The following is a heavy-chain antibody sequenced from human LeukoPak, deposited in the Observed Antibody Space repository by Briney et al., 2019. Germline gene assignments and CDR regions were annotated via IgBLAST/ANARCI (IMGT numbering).Heavy chain of an antibody. CDR2: INHSGST. V-gene: IGHV4-34*01. CDR3: ARGLPKYSYDRSRGSERLDY. Sequence: PSETLSLTCAVYGGSFSGYYWSWIRQPPGKGLEWIVEINHSGSTNYNPSLKSRVTISVDTSKNQFSLKLSSVTAADTAVYYCARGLPKYSYDRSRGSERLDYWGQGTLVTVSS. D-gene: IGHD3-22*01. CDR1: GGSFSGYY. J-gene: IGHJ4*02.